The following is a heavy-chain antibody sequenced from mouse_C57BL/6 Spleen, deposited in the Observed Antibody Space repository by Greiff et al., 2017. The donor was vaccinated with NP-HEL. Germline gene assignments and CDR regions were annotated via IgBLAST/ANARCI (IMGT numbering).Heavy chain of an antibody. CDR1: GFTFSDFY. CDR2: SRNKANDYTT. V-gene: IGHV7-1*01. J-gene: IGHJ4*01. Sequence: EVKLVESGGGLVQSGRSLRLSCATSGFTFSDFYMEWVRQAPGKGLEWIAASRNKANDYTTEYSASVKGRFIVSRDTSQSILYLQMNALRAEDTAIYYCARDGPRYAMDYWGQGTSVTVSS. CDR3: ARDGPRYAMDY.